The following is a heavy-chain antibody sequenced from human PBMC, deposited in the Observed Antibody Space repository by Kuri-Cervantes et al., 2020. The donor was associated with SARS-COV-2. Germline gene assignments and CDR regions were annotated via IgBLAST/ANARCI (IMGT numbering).Heavy chain of an antibody. J-gene: IGHJ6*02. CDR3: ARGLNGYTIYGMDV. V-gene: IGHV4-59*01. CDR1: GGSISSYY. Sequence: SETLSLTCTVSGGSISSYYWSWIRQPPGKGLEWIGYISHSGSTNYDPSLRSRLTISLDTSRNQVSLTLTSVTAADTAVYYCARGLNGYTIYGMDVWGQGATVTVSS. CDR2: ISHSGST. D-gene: IGHD5-24*01.